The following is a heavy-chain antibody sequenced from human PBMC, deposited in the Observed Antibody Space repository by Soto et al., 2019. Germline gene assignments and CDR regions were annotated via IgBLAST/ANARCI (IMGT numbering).Heavy chain of an antibody. V-gene: IGHV3-7*01. J-gene: IGHJ4*02. CDR2: MNQDGSEI. Sequence: GGSLRLSCVGSGFTFSSFWICWIRQTPGKGLEWVANMNQDGSEIAYADSVKGRFTVSRDNAKNAVYLQMNSLTVEDTAVYFCGRDVSYQRLAHWGKGALVPVSS. CDR3: GRDVSYQRLAH. D-gene: IGHD3-16*02. CDR1: GFTFSSFW.